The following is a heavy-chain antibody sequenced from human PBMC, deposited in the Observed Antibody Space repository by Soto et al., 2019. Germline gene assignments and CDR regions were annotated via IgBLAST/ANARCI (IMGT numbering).Heavy chain of an antibody. Sequence: PGESLKISCKGSGYSFTSYWIGWVRQMPGKGLEWMGIIYPGDSDTRYSPSFQGQVTISADKSISTAYLQWSSLKASDTAMYHCARHQFDSYYYDSSGYPALGGMDVWGQGTTVTVSS. CDR1: GYSFTSYW. CDR2: IYPGDSDT. V-gene: IGHV5-51*01. J-gene: IGHJ6*02. D-gene: IGHD3-22*01. CDR3: ARHQFDSYYYDSSGYPALGGMDV.